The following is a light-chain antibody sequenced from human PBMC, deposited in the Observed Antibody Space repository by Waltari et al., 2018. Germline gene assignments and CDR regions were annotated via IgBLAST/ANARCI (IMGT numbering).Light chain of an antibody. V-gene: IGLV2-14*03. CDR2: DLR. CDR1: NSDVGSFDY. Sequence: QSALTQPASVSGSPGQSIPLPCARTNSDVGSFDYISWYQQHPGKAPKLIIYDLRRRPSGVSARFSGFKSGNKASLTISGLRAEDEADYYCSSYTSSSALLIFGGGTKVTVL. CDR3: SSYTSSSALLI. J-gene: IGLJ2*01.